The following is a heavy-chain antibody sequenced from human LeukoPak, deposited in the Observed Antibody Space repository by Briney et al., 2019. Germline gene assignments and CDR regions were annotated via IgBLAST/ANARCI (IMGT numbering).Heavy chain of an antibody. V-gene: IGHV1-69*06. CDR3: ARTVHGSASTYFDY. D-gene: IGHD3-10*01. Sequence: ASVKVSCKASGGTFSSYAISWVRQAPGQGLEWMGGIIPIFGTANCAQKFQGRVTITADKSTSTAYMELSSLRSEDTAVYYCARTVHGSASTYFDYWGQGTLVTVSS. J-gene: IGHJ4*02. CDR1: GGTFSSYA. CDR2: IIPIFGTA.